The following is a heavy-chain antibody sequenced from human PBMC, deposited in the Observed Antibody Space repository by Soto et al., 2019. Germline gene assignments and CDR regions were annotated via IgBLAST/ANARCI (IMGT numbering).Heavy chain of an antibody. Sequence: SETLSLTCTVSGGSISSYYWSWIRQPPGKGLEWIGYIYYSGSTNYNPSLKSRVTISVDTSKNQFSLKLSSVTAADTAAYYCAREWGGYFDYWGQGTLVTVS. CDR3: AREWGGYFDY. D-gene: IGHD3-16*01. CDR2: IYYSGST. J-gene: IGHJ4*02. V-gene: IGHV4-59*01. CDR1: GGSISSYY.